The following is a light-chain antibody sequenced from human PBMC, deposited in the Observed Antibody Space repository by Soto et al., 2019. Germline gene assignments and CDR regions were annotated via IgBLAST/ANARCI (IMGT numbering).Light chain of an antibody. Sequence: EIILTQSPASLSVSPGERATLSCRASQSVNNNLAWYQQKPGQAPRLLIYGASTRATGIPGRFRGSGSGTEFTLTINSLQSEDFAVYFCQQYNNWPPDTFGQGTKLEIK. CDR3: QQYNNWPPDT. CDR1: QSVNNN. V-gene: IGKV3-15*01. CDR2: GAS. J-gene: IGKJ2*01.